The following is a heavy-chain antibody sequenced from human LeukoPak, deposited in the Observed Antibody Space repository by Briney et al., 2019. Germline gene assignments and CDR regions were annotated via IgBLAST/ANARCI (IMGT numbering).Heavy chain of an antibody. J-gene: IGHJ3*02. D-gene: IGHD2-2*01. CDR3: AKPKYCSSTSCYSGAFDM. CDR2: ISYDGSNK. CDR1: GFTFSSYA. Sequence: GGSLRLSCAASGFTFSSYAMHWVRQAPGKGLEWVAVISYDGSNKYYADSVKGRFTISRDNSKNTLYLQMNSLRAEDTAVYYCAKPKYCSSTSCYSGAFDMWGHGTMVTVSS. V-gene: IGHV3-30-3*02.